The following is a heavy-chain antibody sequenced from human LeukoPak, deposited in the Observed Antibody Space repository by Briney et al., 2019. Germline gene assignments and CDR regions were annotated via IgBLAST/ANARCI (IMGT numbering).Heavy chain of an antibody. CDR3: AELGITMIGGV. J-gene: IGHJ6*04. V-gene: IGHV3-48*03. CDR1: GFPYSIFE. CDR2: ISSSGSTI. Sequence: GGPLRLPYAASGFPYSIFEVNGAATAPGRGGEWVSYISSSGSTIYYADSVKCRFTISRDNANNSLYLQMNSLRAEDTAVYYCAELGITMIGGVWGKGTTVTISS. D-gene: IGHD3-10*02.